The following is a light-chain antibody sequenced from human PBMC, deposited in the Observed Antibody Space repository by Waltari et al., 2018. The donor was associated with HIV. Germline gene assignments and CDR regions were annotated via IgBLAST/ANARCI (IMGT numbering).Light chain of an antibody. CDR2: GAH. CDR1: QSVSRN. Sequence: EIVMTQPPSTLSVSPGATATLSCRASQSVSRNLTWYRQKPGQAPRLSIHGAHTRATGIPARFRGSGCGTEFTLTISSLQSEDFAVYDCQWYKNWPLITFGQGTRLEIK. V-gene: IGKV3-15*01. CDR3: QWYKNWPLIT. J-gene: IGKJ5*01.